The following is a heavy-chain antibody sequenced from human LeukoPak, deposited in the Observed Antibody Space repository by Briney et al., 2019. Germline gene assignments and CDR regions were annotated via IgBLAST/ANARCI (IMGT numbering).Heavy chain of an antibody. Sequence: GASVKVSCKASGGTFSSYPISWVRQAPGQGLEWMGGITPMFDTADFAQKFQGRVTITADTSTSTAYMQLSSLRSEDTAVYYCARARSGPYGSGSLDAFDMWGQGTMVTVSS. CDR3: ARARSGPYGSGSLDAFDM. D-gene: IGHD3-10*01. CDR1: GGTFSSYP. J-gene: IGHJ3*02. V-gene: IGHV1-69*06. CDR2: ITPMFDTA.